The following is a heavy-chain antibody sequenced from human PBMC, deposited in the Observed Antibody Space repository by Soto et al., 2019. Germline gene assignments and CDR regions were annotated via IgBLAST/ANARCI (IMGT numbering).Heavy chain of an antibody. D-gene: IGHD3-22*01. J-gene: IGHJ6*02. CDR3: AKSITMIVVVITRGDYYGMDV. V-gene: IGHV3-23*01. CDR1: GFTFSSYA. Sequence: EVQLLESGGGLVQPGGSLRLSCAASGFTFSSYAMSWVRQAPGKGLEWVSAISGSGGSTYYADSVKGRFTFSRDNSKNTLYLQMNSLRAEDTAVYYCAKSITMIVVVITRGDYYGMDVWGQGTTVTVSS. CDR2: ISGSGGST.